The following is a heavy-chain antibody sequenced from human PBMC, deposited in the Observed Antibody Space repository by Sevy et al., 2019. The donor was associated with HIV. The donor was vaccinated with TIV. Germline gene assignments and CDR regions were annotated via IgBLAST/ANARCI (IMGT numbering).Heavy chain of an antibody. D-gene: IGHD3-16*01. Sequence: EGSLRLSCAASGFTFSTYWMTWVRQAPGKGLEWVANIKQDGTDTNYVDSVRGRFTISRDNGRNLLYLHMNSLRAEDTAVYFCARALADWGSFHYSSWGRGVLVTVSS. CDR3: ARALADWGSFHYSS. CDR2: IKQDGTDT. J-gene: IGHJ4*02. CDR1: GFTFSTYW. V-gene: IGHV3-7*01.